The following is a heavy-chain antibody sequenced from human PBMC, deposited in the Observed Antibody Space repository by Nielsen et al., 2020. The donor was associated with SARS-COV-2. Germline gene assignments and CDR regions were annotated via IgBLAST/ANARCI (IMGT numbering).Heavy chain of an antibody. J-gene: IGHJ5*02. V-gene: IGHV1-2*04. Sequence: ASVKVSCKASGYTFTGYYMHWVRQAPGQGLEWMGWINPNSGGTNYAQKFQGWVTMTRDTSISTAYMELSRLRSDDTAVYYCARAGADSSSWYRRGQWFDPRGQGTLVTVSS. CDR3: ARAGADSSSWYRRGQWFDP. CDR1: GYTFTGYY. D-gene: IGHD6-13*01. CDR2: INPNSGGT.